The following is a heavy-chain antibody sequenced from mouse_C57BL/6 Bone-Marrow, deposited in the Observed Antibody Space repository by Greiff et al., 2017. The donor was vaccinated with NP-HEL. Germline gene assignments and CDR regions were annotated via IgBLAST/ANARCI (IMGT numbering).Heavy chain of an antibody. CDR3: TTHSYWYFDV. CDR2: IDPENGDT. Sequence: VQLKQSGAELVRPGASVKLSCTASGFNIKDDYMHWVKQRPEQGLEWIGWIDPENGDTEYASKFQGKATITADTSSNTAYLQLSSLTSEDTAVYYCTTHSYWYFDVWGTGTTVTVSS. J-gene: IGHJ1*03. V-gene: IGHV14-4*01. CDR1: GFNIKDDY.